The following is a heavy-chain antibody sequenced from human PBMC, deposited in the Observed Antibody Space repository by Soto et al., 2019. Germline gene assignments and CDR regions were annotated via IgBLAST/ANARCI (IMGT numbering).Heavy chain of an antibody. CDR3: ARGGSWYVWFDP. D-gene: IGHD2-15*01. V-gene: IGHV1-3*05. CDR2: INAGNGNT. J-gene: IGHJ5*02. Sequence: QVQLVQSGAEEKKPGASVKVSCKASGYTFTSYAMHWVRQAPGQRLEWMGWINAGNGNTKYSQKFQGRVTITRDTSASTADMELSSLRSEDTAVYSWARGGSWYVWFDPWGQGTLVTVSS. CDR1: GYTFTSYA.